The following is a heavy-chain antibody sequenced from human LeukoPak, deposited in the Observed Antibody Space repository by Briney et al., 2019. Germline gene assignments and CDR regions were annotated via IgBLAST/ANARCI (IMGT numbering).Heavy chain of an antibody. D-gene: IGHD6-13*01. Sequence: GGSLRLSCAVSGFTFSSYGMHWVRQAPGKGLEWVAVIWYDGSNKYYADSVKGRFTISRDNSKNTLYLQMNSLRAEDTAVYYCARDGKQLATHERVPPSYYYYGMDVWGQGTTVTVSS. CDR3: ARDGKQLATHERVPPSYYYYGMDV. CDR2: IWYDGSNK. V-gene: IGHV3-33*01. J-gene: IGHJ6*02. CDR1: GFTFSSYG.